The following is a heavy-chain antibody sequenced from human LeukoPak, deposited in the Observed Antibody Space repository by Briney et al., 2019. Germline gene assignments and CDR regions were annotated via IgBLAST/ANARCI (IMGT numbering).Heavy chain of an antibody. D-gene: IGHD6-6*01. CDR2: IKQDGSEK. Sequence: GGSLRLSCAASGFTFSSYWMSWVRQAPGKGLEWVANIKQDGSEKYYADSVKGRFTISRDNAKNSLYLQMNSLRAEDTAVYYCARDAVAARPYYYYGMDVWGQGTTVTVSS. CDR3: ARDAVAARPYYYYGMDV. J-gene: IGHJ6*02. V-gene: IGHV3-7*01. CDR1: GFTFSSYW.